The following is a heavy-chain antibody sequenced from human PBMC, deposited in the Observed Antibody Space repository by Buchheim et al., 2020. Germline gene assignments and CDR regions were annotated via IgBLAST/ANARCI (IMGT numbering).Heavy chain of an antibody. Sequence: EVQLVESGGGLVKPGGSLRLSCAASGFTFSNAWMSWVRQAPGKGLEWVGRIKSKTDGGTTDYAAPVKGRFTISRDDSKNTLYLQMNSLKTEDTAVYYCTTPYYYDSSGYYSLFFDYWGQGTL. D-gene: IGHD3-22*01. CDR3: TTPYYYDSSGYYSLFFDY. CDR2: IKSKTDGGTT. CDR1: GFTFSNAW. J-gene: IGHJ4*02. V-gene: IGHV3-15*01.